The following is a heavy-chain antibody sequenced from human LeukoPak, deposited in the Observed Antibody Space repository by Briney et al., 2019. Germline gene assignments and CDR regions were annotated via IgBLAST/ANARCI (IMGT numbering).Heavy chain of an antibody. CDR2: INHSGST. J-gene: IGHJ4*02. V-gene: IGHV4-34*01. CDR3: ARDAFLSSRRVFDY. Sequence: SETLSLTCAVYGGSFSGYYRSWIRQPPGKGLEWIGEINHSGSTNYNPSLKSRVTISVDTSKNQFSLKLSSATAADTAVYYCARDAFLSSRRVFDYWGQGTLVTVSS. CDR1: GGSFSGYY. D-gene: IGHD6-13*01.